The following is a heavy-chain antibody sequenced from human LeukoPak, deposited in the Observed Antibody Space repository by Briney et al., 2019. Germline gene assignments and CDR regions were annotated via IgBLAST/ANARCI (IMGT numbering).Heavy chain of an antibody. CDR3: AKGGPYSSSPDFDY. CDR1: GFTFSSYA. V-gene: IGHV3-23*01. Sequence: PGGSLRLSCAASGFTFSSYAMSWVRQAPGKGLEWVSSISGRAGSTYYADSVKGRFTISRDNSKNTLFLQMNSLRAKDTAVYYCAKGGPYSSSPDFDYWGQGTLVTVSS. J-gene: IGHJ4*02. CDR2: ISGRAGST. D-gene: IGHD6-6*01.